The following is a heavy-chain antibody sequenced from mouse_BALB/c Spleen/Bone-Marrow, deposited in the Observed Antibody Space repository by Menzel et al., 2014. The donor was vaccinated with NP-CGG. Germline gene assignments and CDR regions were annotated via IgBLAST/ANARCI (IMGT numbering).Heavy chain of an antibody. CDR3: ARSGSSSGYFDY. J-gene: IGHJ2*01. D-gene: IGHD1-1*01. CDR1: GFTFSSFG. V-gene: IGHV5-17*02. Sequence: EVKLMESGGGLVQPGGSRKLSCAASGFTFSSFGMHWVRQAPEKGLEWVAYISSGSSTVYYADKVMGRFTISRDNPKNTLFLQKTSLRSEDTAMYYCARSGSSSGYFDYWGQGTTLTVSS. CDR2: ISSGSSTV.